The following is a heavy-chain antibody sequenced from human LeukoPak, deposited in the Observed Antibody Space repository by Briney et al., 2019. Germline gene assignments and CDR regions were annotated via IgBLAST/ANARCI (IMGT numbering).Heavy chain of an antibody. CDR2: IYTSGST. Sequence: TPSQTLSLTCTVSGGSISSGSYYWSWIRQPAGKGLEWIGRIYTSGSTNYNPSLKSRVTISVDTFKNQFSLKLSSVTAADTAVYYCARDGIQLWSPYFDYWGQGTLVTVSS. CDR1: GGSISSGSYY. J-gene: IGHJ4*02. CDR3: ARDGIQLWSPYFDY. D-gene: IGHD5-18*01. V-gene: IGHV4-61*02.